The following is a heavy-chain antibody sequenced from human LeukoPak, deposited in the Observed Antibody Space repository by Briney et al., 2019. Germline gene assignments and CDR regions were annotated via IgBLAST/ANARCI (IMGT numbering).Heavy chain of an antibody. CDR1: GGSISSGSYY. V-gene: IGHV4-61*02. CDR3: ARTAAGTPNHFDY. D-gene: IGHD6-13*01. CDR2: IYTSGST. J-gene: IGHJ4*02. Sequence: PSQTLSLTCTVSGGSISSGSYYWSWIRQPAGKGLEWIGRIYTSGSTNYNPSLKSRVTISVDTSKNQFSLKLSSVTAADTAVYYCARTAAGTPNHFDYWGQGTLVTVSS.